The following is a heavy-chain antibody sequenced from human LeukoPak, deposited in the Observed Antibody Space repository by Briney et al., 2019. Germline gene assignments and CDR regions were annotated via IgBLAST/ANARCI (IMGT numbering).Heavy chain of an antibody. CDR2: VYYSGTT. D-gene: IGHD3-22*01. CDR1: GGSITSHH. Sequence: RPSETLSLTCTVSGGSITSHHWSWIRQPPGKGLEWIGNVYYSGTTIYNPSLKSRVTISVDTAKNQFSLRLSSVTAADAAVYYCASDSSGYHWFDYWGQGTLVTVSS. V-gene: IGHV4-59*11. CDR3: ASDSSGYHWFDY. J-gene: IGHJ4*02.